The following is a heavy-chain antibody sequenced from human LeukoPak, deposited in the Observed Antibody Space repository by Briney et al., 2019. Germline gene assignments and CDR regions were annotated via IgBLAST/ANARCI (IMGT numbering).Heavy chain of an antibody. Sequence: ASVKVSCKASGYIFTSYAMNWVRQAPGQGLEWMGGINTNTGNPTYAQGFTGRCVFSLDTSVSTAYLQISSLKAEDTAVYYCARESSGSLLVDFDYWGQGTLVTVSS. CDR3: ARESSGSLLVDFDY. D-gene: IGHD1-26*01. V-gene: IGHV7-4-1*02. J-gene: IGHJ4*02. CDR1: GYIFTSYA. CDR2: INTNTGNP.